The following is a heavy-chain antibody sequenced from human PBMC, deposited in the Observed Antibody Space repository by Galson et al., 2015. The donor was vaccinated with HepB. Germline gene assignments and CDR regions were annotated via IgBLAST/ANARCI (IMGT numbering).Heavy chain of an antibody. D-gene: IGHD2-15*01. J-gene: IGHJ4*02. CDR1: GYTFTSYA. CDR3: ARTCCTPRGYCSGGSCSTFDY. Sequence: SCKASGYTFTSYAMHWVRQAPGQRLEWMGWINAGNGNTEYSQKFQGRVTITRDTSASTAYMELSSLRSEDTAVYYCARTCCTPRGYCSGGSCSTFDYWGQGTLVTVSS. V-gene: IGHV1-3*01. CDR2: INAGNGNT.